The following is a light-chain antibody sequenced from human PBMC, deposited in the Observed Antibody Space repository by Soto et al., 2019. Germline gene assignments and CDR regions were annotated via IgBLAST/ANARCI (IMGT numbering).Light chain of an antibody. CDR3: QLRTNWPRMFT. CDR1: QSVSSY. Sequence: EIVLRQSPATLSLSPGERATLSCWASQSVSSYLAWYQQKPGQAPRLLIYAASNRATGIPARFSGSGSGTDFTLTISSLEHEDLAVYFCQLRTNWPRMFTFGQGTKLEIK. CDR2: AAS. V-gene: IGKV3-11*01. J-gene: IGKJ2*01.